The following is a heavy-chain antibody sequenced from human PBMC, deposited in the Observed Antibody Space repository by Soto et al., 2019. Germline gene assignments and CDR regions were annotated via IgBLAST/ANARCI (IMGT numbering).Heavy chain of an antibody. Sequence: ASVKVSCKXSGYTFSNYYIHWVRQAPGQGLEWLGIINPSTGTTSHTQKFQDRITMTRDTSTSTVYLELRSLRYEDTAVFYCARDSVGATGEVDYWGQGTLVTVSS. CDR2: INPSTGTT. V-gene: IGHV1-46*01. CDR1: GYTFSNYY. D-gene: IGHD1-26*01. CDR3: ARDSVGATGEVDY. J-gene: IGHJ4*02.